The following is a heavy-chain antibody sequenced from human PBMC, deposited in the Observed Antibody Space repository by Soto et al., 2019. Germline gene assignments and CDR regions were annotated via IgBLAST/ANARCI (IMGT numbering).Heavy chain of an antibody. CDR3: ARAGGYCSGGSCYSMGAFDI. V-gene: IGHV1-69*02. CDR1: GGTFSSYT. J-gene: IGHJ3*02. Sequence: ASVKVSCKASGGTFSSYTISWVRQAPGQGLEWMGRIIPILGIANYAQKFQGRVTITADKSTSTAYMELSSLRSEDTAVYYCARAGGYCSGGSCYSMGAFDIWGQGTMVTVSS. D-gene: IGHD2-15*01. CDR2: IIPILGIA.